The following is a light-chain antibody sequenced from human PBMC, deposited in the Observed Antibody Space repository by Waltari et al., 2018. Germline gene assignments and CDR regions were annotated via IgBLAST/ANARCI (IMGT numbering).Light chain of an antibody. J-gene: IGLJ2*01. CDR1: SSDVGGYNY. Sequence: QSALTQPRSVSGSPGQSVTISCTGTSSDVGGYNYVSWYQQHPGKAPKIMFYDVSKRPSGVPVRFSVSKSGNTASLTISGLQAEDEADYYCCSYAGSYVVFGGGTKLTVL. CDR2: DVS. V-gene: IGLV2-11*01. CDR3: CSYAGSYVV.